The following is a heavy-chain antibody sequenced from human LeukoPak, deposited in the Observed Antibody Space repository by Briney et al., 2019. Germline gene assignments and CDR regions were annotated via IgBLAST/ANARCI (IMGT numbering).Heavy chain of an antibody. V-gene: IGHV4-39*01. CDR3: ARRTLWFGELFYYFDY. CDR1: GGSISSSSYY. D-gene: IGHD3-10*01. J-gene: IGHJ4*02. Sequence: SETLSLTCTVSGGSISSSSYYWGWIRQPPGKGLEWIGRIYYSGSTYYNPSLKSRVTISVDTSKNQFSLKLSSVTAADTAVYYCARRTLWFGELFYYFDYWGQGTLVTVSS. CDR2: IYYSGST.